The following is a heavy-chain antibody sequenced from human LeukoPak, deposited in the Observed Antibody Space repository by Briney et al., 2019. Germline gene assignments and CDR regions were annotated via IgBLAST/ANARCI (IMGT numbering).Heavy chain of an antibody. V-gene: IGHV1-69*04. J-gene: IGHJ4*02. CDR2: IIPILGIA. D-gene: IGHD6-19*01. CDR3: AKRSSANAGPFDN. Sequence: ASVKVSCKASGGTFSSYAISWVRQAPGQGLEWMGRIIPILGIANYAQKFQGRVTITADKSTSTAYMELSSLRSEDTAVYYCAKRSSANAGPFDNWGQGSLVTVSS. CDR1: GGTFSSYA.